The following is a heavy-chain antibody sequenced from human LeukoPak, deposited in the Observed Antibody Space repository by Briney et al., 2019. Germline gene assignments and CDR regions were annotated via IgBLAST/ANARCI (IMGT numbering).Heavy chain of an antibody. CDR3: ARPYIVGATSAFDY. J-gene: IGHJ4*02. Sequence: GALRLSCAASGFTFSSYWMSWVRQAPGRGLEWVANIKQDGSEKYYVDSVKGRFTISRDNAKNSLYLPMNSLRAEDTAVYYCARPYIVGATSAFDYWGQGTLVTVSS. CDR2: IKQDGSEK. V-gene: IGHV3-7*01. CDR1: GFTFSSYW. D-gene: IGHD1-26*01.